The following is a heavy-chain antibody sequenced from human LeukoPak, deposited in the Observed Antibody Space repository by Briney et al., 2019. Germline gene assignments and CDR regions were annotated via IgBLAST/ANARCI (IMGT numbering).Heavy chain of an antibody. Sequence: SETLSLTRTVSGGSISSSSYYWGWIRQPPGKGLEWIGSIYYSGSTYYNPSLKSRVTISVDTSKNQFSLKLSSVTAADTAVYYCARRDGATGYFDYWGQGTLVTVSS. D-gene: IGHD1-26*01. CDR2: IYYSGST. CDR3: ARRDGATGYFDY. CDR1: GGSISSSSYY. J-gene: IGHJ4*02. V-gene: IGHV4-39*01.